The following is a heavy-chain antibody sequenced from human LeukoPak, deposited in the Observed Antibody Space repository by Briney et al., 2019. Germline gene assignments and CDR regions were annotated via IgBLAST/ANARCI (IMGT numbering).Heavy chain of an antibody. CDR3: ARDLWYDQGIDI. CDR1: GGSISSYY. V-gene: IGHV4-59*01. J-gene: IGHJ3*02. Sequence: KPSETLSLTCTVSGGSISSYYWSWIRQPPGKGLEWIGYIYYSGNTNYNPSLKSRVTISVDTSKNQSSLKLNSVTAADTAIYYCARDLWYDQGIDIWGQGTMVTVSS. D-gene: IGHD3-10*01. CDR2: IYYSGNT.